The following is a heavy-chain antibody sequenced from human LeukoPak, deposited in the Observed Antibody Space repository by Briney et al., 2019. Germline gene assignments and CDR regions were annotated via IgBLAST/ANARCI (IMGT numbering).Heavy chain of an antibody. CDR3: ARGKMWFGY. J-gene: IGHJ4*02. Sequence: SETLSPTCTVSGGSISSYHWSWIRQPPGKGLEWIGYIYYSGSTNYNPSLKSRVTISVDTSKNQFSLKLSSVTAADTAVYCCARGKMWFGYWGQGTLVTVSS. V-gene: IGHV4-59*01. CDR2: IYYSGST. CDR1: GGSISSYH. D-gene: IGHD3-10*01.